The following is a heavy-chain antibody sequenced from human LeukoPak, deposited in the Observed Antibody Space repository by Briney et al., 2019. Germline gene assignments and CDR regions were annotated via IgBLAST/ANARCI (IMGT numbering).Heavy chain of an antibody. D-gene: IGHD3-3*01. J-gene: IGHJ5*02. CDR3: ARESAHYDFWSGYYIAKWFDP. CDR1: GGSISSYY. Sequence: SETLSLTCTVSGGSISSYYWSWIRQPPGKGLEWIGYIYYSGSTNYNPSLKSRVTISVDTSKNQFSLKLSSVTAADTAVYYCARESAHYDFWSGYYIAKWFDPWGQGTLVTVSS. CDR2: IYYSGST. V-gene: IGHV4-59*01.